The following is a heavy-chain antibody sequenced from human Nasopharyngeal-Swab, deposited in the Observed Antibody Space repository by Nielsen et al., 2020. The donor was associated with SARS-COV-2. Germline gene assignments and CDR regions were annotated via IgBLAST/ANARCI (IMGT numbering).Heavy chain of an antibody. CDR1: GFTFSSYA. D-gene: IGHD6-19*01. J-gene: IGHJ4*02. V-gene: IGHV3-30-3*01. CDR3: ARDASGWYIDY. CDR2: ISYDGSNK. Sequence: GESLKISCAASGFTFSSYAMHWVRQAPGKGLEWVAVISYDGSNKYYADSVKGRFTISRDNSKNTLYLQMHSLRAEDTAVYYCARDASGWYIDYWGQGTLVTVSS.